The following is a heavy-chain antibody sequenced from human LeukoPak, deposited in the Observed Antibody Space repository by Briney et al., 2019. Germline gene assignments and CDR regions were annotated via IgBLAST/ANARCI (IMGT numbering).Heavy chain of an antibody. CDR1: GFTFSSYG. J-gene: IGHJ4*02. CDR2: IRYDGSNK. Sequence: GGSLRLSCAASGFTFSSYGMHWVRQAPGKGLEWVAFIRYDGSNKKYADSLKGRFTISRDNSKNTLYLQMNSLRAEDTAVYYCARDGIAVAGSFDYWGQGTLVTVSS. CDR3: ARDGIAVAGSFDY. V-gene: IGHV3-30*02. D-gene: IGHD6-19*01.